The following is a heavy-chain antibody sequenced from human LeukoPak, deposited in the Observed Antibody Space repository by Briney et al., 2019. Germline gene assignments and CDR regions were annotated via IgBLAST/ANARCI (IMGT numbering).Heavy chain of an antibody. CDR3: ATTEFSSRMGTFDI. V-gene: IGHV4-59*08. J-gene: IGHJ3*02. CDR1: GGSVNTYY. CDR2: IHYNGNT. D-gene: IGHD6-6*01. Sequence: PSETLSLTCTVSGGSVNTYYWSWIRQPPGKGLEWIGYIHYNGNTNYNPSLKSRVTISVGTSKNQFSLQLSSVTAADTAVYYCATTEFSSRMGTFDIWDQGTMVTVSS.